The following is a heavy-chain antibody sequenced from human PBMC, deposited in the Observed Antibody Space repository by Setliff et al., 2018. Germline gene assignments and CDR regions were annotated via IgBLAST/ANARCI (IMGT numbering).Heavy chain of an antibody. CDR1: GGIFNSFS. D-gene: IGHD6-6*01. J-gene: IGHJ6*03. CDR2: IIPLFETT. Sequence: SVKVSCKASGGIFNSFSITWVRQAPGQGLEWMGRIIPLFETTNYVEKFQGRVTITADKSTSTAYVELSRLTSEDTAVYYCALEYSNSSPTVYYYMDVWGKGTTVTVSS. V-gene: IGHV1-69*06. CDR3: ALEYSNSSPTVYYYMDV.